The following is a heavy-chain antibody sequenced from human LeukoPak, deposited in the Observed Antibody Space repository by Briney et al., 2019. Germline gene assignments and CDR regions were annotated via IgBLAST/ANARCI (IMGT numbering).Heavy chain of an antibody. Sequence: SETLSLTCTVSGYSISSGYYCGWIRQPPGKGLEWIGSIYHSGSTYYNPSLKSRVTISVDTSKNQFSLKLSSVTAANTAVYYCAREASSTERKYYYYMDVWGKGTTVTVSS. CDR1: GYSISSGYY. CDR3: AREASSTERKYYYYMDV. V-gene: IGHV4-38-2*02. J-gene: IGHJ6*03. D-gene: IGHD4-17*01. CDR2: IYHSGST.